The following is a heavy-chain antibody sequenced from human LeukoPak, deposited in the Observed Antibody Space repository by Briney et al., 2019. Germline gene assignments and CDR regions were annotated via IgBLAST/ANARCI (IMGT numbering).Heavy chain of an antibody. V-gene: IGHV3-49*04. Sequence: QPGRSLRLSCTASGFTFGDYAMSWVRQAPGKGLEWVGFIRSKAYGGTTEYAASVKGRFTISRGDSKSIAYLQMNSLKTEDTAVYYCVRVVTRVIFDYWGQGTLVTVSS. CDR3: VRVVTRVIFDY. CDR1: GFTFGDYA. CDR2: IRSKAYGGTT. J-gene: IGHJ4*02. D-gene: IGHD5-18*01.